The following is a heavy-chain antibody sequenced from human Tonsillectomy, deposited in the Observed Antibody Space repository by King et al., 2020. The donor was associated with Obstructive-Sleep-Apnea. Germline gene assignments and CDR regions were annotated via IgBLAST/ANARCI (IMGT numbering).Heavy chain of an antibody. J-gene: IGHJ5*01. Sequence: QLQESGPGLVKPSETLSLTCTVSGGSINSYYWSWIRQPAGKGREWIGRIYTSGSNNYNPPLSSRVTLSVDTSKNQFSLQLRSVTDADTAVYYCARDGSVGWFDSWGQGTLVTVSS. CDR2: IYTSGSN. V-gene: IGHV4-4*07. CDR3: ARDGSVGWFDS. CDR1: GGSINSYY. D-gene: IGHD2-15*01.